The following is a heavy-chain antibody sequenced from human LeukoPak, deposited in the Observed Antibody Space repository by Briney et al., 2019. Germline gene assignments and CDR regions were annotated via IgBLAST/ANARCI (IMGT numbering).Heavy chain of an antibody. CDR2: IYYSGST. V-gene: IGHV4-39*07. CDR1: GGSISSSSYY. Sequence: PSETLSLTCTVSGGSISSSSYYWGWIRQPPGKGLEWIGSIYYSGSTNYNPSLKSRVTISVDTSKNQFSLKLSSVTAADTAVYYCARGGYNYGSNFFDYWGQGTLVTVSS. D-gene: IGHD5-18*01. CDR3: ARGGYNYGSNFFDY. J-gene: IGHJ4*02.